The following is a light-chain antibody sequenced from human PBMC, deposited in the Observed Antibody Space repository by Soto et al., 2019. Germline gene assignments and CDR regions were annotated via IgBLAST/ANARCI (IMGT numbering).Light chain of an antibody. V-gene: IGLV2-14*01. CDR3: SSYTSSSSQV. CDR2: DVS. CDR1: YRDVGGYNY. Sequence: QSALTQPASVSGSPGQSITISCTGPYRDVGGYNYVAWYQQYPGKAPKLMIYDVSFRPSGVSNRFSGSKSDITASLTISGLQAEDEADYYCSSYTSSSSQVFGTGTKVTVL. J-gene: IGLJ1*01.